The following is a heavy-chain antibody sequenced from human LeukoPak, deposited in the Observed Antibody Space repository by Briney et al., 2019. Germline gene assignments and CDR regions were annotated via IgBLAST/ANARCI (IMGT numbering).Heavy chain of an antibody. Sequence: SKTLSLTCTVSGGSISSSSYYWGWIRQPPGKGLEWIGSIYYSGSTYYNPSLKSRVTISVDTSKNQFSLKLSSVTAADTAVYYCARVSYSSSLRFDYWGQGTLVTVSS. V-gene: IGHV4-39*07. CDR2: IYYSGST. D-gene: IGHD6-13*01. CDR1: GGSISSSSYY. CDR3: ARVSYSSSLRFDY. J-gene: IGHJ4*02.